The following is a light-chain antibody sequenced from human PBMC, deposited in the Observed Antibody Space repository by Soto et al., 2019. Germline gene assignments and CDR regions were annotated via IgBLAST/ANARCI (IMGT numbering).Light chain of an antibody. CDR1: QSVSMW. V-gene: IGKV1-5*01. CDR3: QQYNTYLTWT. Sequence: DTQMTQSPSTLSASVGDTVTITCRASQSVSMWLAWFQQKPGKAPRLLIYGASNLESGVPSRFSGSGSGTQFTLTISSLQPEDAETYYCQQYNTYLTWTFGQGTKVEIK. CDR2: GAS. J-gene: IGKJ1*01.